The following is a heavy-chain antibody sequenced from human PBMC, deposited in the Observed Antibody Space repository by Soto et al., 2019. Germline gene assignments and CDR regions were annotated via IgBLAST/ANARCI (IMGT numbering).Heavy chain of an antibody. J-gene: IGHJ4*02. CDR3: AREHCSGGSCYSYY. Sequence: QVQLQESGPGLVKPSQTLSLTCTVSGGSISSGGYYWSWIRQHPGKGLEWIGYIYYSGSTYYNPSLKSRVTISVETSKNQFSLQLSSVTAADTAVYYCAREHCSGGSCYSYYWGQGTLVTVSS. CDR2: IYYSGST. CDR1: GGSISSGGYY. D-gene: IGHD2-15*01. V-gene: IGHV4-31*03.